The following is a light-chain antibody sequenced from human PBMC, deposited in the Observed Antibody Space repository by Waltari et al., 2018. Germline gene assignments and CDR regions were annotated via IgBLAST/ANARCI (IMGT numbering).Light chain of an antibody. CDR2: QDT. V-gene: IGLV3-1*01. Sequence: SSALAQPPSVSVSPGQTASITCSGDKLGDKYASWYQQRPGHSPVLVIYQDTKRPSGTPERFSGSNSGNTATLTISGTQALDEADYYCQAWDSSTGVFGGGTKLTVL. CDR3: QAWDSSTGV. CDR1: KLGDKY. J-gene: IGLJ3*02.